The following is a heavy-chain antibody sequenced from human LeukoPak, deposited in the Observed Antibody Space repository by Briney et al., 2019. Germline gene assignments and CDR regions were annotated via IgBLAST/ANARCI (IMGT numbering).Heavy chain of an antibody. D-gene: IGHD2-15*01. Sequence: GGSLRLSCAASGFTFSSYAMHWVRQAPGKGLEWVAVISYDGSNKYYADSVKGRFTISRDNSKSTLYLQMNSLRAEDTAVYCCARDAPKGGAFDIWGQGTMVTVSS. CDR2: ISYDGSNK. CDR3: ARDAPKGGAFDI. V-gene: IGHV3-30-3*01. J-gene: IGHJ3*02. CDR1: GFTFSSYA.